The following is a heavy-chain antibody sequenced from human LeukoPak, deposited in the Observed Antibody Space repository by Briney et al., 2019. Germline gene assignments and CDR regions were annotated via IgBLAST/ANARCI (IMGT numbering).Heavy chain of an antibody. Sequence: GGSLRLSCAASGFTFDDYAINWVRQAPGKGLEWVSGISWSSGSIVYADSVKGRITISTDNAKNTLYLQMNSLRAEDTAEYYCASGKGVYDFGWLDPWGKGTPVSASS. CDR1: GFTFDDYA. D-gene: IGHD3-3*01. CDR3: ASGKGVYDFGWLDP. J-gene: IGHJ5*02. CDR2: ISWSSGSI. V-gene: IGHV3-9*01.